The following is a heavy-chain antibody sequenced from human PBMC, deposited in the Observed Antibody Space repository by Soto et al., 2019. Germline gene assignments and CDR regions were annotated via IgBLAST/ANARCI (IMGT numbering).Heavy chain of an antibody. D-gene: IGHD3-3*01. V-gene: IGHV4-59*01. CDR2: IYYSGST. CDR3: ARTVQDFWIGYLPSYYYYGMDV. J-gene: IGHJ6*02. Sequence: SETLSLTCTVSGGSISSYYWSWIRQPPGKGLEWIGYIYYSGSTNYNPSLKSRVTISVDTSKNQFSLKLSSVTAADTAVYYCARTVQDFWIGYLPSYYYYGMDVSGQGTTVTVSS. CDR1: GGSISSYY.